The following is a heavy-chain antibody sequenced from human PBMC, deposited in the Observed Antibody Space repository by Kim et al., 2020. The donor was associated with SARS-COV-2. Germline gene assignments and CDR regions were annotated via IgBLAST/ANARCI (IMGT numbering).Heavy chain of an antibody. J-gene: IGHJ4*02. CDR3: ARSSGYVDY. CDR2: INGDGSTT. D-gene: IGHD6-19*01. V-gene: IGHV3-74*03. Sequence: GGSLRLSCAASGFTFSSNWMHWVRQAPGKGLVWGSRINGDGSTTTYADSVKGRFTISRDNAKNTLYLQMNSLRVEDTAVYYCARSSGYVDYWGQGTLVT. CDR1: GFTFSSNW.